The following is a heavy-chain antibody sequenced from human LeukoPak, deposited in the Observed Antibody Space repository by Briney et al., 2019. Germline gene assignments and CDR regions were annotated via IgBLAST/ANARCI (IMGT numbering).Heavy chain of an antibody. V-gene: IGHV4-39*01. J-gene: IGHJ5*02. Sequence: PSETLSLTCTVSGGSISSSSYDWGWIRQPPGKGLEWIGSIYYSGSTYYNPSLKSRVTISVDTSKNQFSLKLSSVTAADTAVYYCARISVGAAGNNWFDPWGQGTLVTVSS. CDR2: IYYSGST. CDR1: GGSISSSSYD. CDR3: ARISVGAAGNNWFDP. D-gene: IGHD6-13*01.